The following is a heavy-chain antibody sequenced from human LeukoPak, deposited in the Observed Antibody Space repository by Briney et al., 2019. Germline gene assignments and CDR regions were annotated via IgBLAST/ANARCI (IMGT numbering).Heavy chain of an antibody. Sequence: SETLSLTCTVSGGSISSSSYYWGWIRQPPGKGLEWIGSIYYSGNTYYNPSLKSRVTIAVDTSKNQFSLKLSSVTAADTAVYYCARGLVVAARINYFDYWGQGTLVTVSS. CDR3: ARGLVVAARINYFDY. D-gene: IGHD2-15*01. CDR1: GGSISSSSYY. J-gene: IGHJ4*02. CDR2: IYYSGNT. V-gene: IGHV4-39*07.